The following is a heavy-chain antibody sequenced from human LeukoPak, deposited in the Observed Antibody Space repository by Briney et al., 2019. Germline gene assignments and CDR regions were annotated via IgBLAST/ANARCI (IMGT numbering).Heavy chain of an antibody. J-gene: IGHJ4*02. V-gene: IGHV4-34*01. CDR1: GGSFSGYY. CDR3: ARGFPPYDYVWGSYRLYYFDY. D-gene: IGHD3-16*02. Sequence: PSETLSLTCAVYGGSFSGYYWSWIRQPPVKGLGWIGEINHSGSTNYNPSLKSRVTISVDTSKNQFSLKLSSVTAADTAVYYCARGFPPYDYVWGSYRLYYFDYWGQGTLVTVSS. CDR2: INHSGST.